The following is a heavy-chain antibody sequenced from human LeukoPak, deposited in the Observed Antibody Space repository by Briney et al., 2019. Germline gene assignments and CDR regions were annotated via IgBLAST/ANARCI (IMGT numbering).Heavy chain of an antibody. D-gene: IGHD3-3*01. V-gene: IGHV4-30-4*01. CDR2: IYYSGST. CDR1: GGSISSGDYY. J-gene: IGHJ4*02. CDR3: ARETIFGVAIH. Sequence: PSQTLSLTCTVSGGSISSGDYYWSWIRQPPGKGLEWIWYIYYSGSTYYNPSLKSRVTISVDTSKNQFSLKLSSVTAADTAVYYCARETIFGVAIHWGQGTLVTVSS.